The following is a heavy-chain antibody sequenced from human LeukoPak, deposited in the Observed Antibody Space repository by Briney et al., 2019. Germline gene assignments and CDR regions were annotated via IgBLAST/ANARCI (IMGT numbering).Heavy chain of an antibody. Sequence: PSQTLSLTCTVSGGSISSGDYYWSSIRQPPGKGLEWIGYIYYSGSTYYNPSLKSRVTISVDTSKNQFSLKLSSVTAADTAVYYCARVDSSSWYRDYWGQGTLVTVSS. CDR2: IYYSGST. CDR1: GGSISSGDYY. J-gene: IGHJ4*02. CDR3: ARVDSSSWYRDY. D-gene: IGHD6-13*01. V-gene: IGHV4-30-4*01.